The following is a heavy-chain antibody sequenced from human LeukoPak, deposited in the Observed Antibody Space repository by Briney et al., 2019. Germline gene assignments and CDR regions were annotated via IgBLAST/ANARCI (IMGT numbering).Heavy chain of an antibody. CDR1: GGSFSGYY. CDR3: ARRLLGYCSGGSCYSGYFQH. CDR2: INHSGST. V-gene: IGHV4-34*01. Sequence: SETLSLTCAVYGGSFSGYYWSWIRQPPGKGLEWLGEINHSGSTNSNPSLKSRVTISVDTSKNQFSLKLSSVTAADTAVYYCARRLLGYCSGGSCYSGYFQHWGQGTLVTVSS. J-gene: IGHJ1*01. D-gene: IGHD2-15*01.